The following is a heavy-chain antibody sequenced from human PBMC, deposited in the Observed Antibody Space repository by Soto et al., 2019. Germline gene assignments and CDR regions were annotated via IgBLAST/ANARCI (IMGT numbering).Heavy chain of an antibody. CDR3: AREGPATYFYYGMDV. Sequence: QVQLVRSRGEVKKPGASVKVSCKTSGYSFTTYGISWVRQAPGQGLEWMGWISGYNGNTNYAQNLQGRVTMTTDTPTSTAYMELRSLRSHDTAVYYCAREGPATYFYYGMDVWGQGSTVTVSS. J-gene: IGHJ6*02. V-gene: IGHV1-18*01. CDR1: GYSFTTYG. CDR2: ISGYNGNT.